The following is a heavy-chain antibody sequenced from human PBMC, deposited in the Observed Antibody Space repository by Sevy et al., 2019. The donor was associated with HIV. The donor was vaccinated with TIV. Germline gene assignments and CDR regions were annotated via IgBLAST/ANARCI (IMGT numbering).Heavy chain of an antibody. J-gene: IGHJ5*02. D-gene: IGHD2-15*01. CDR2: IYYSGST. CDR3: ARQNIVVVVAATYNWFDP. V-gene: IGHV4-39*01. CDR1: GGSISSSSYY. Sequence: SESLSLTCTVSGGSISSSSYYWGWIRQPPGKGLEWIGSIYYSGSTYDNPSLKSRVTISVDTSKNQFSLKLSSVTAADTAVYYCARQNIVVVVAATYNWFDPWGQGTLITVSS.